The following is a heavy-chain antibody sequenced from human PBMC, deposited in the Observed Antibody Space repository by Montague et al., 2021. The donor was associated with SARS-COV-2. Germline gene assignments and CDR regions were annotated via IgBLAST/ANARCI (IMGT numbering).Heavy chain of an antibody. CDR1: GGSINNYQ. CDR2: INYIGDT. Sequence: SETLSLTCSVSGGSINNYQWNWIRQSPGKGPEWIGYINYIGDTNYNPSLRGRVTMSVDRSTNQFSLRLNSVTAADSAVYYCARRASSFDNWFDLWGLGALVTVSS. J-gene: IGHJ5*02. V-gene: IGHV4-59*08. CDR3: ARRASSFDNWFDL. D-gene: IGHD3-10*01.